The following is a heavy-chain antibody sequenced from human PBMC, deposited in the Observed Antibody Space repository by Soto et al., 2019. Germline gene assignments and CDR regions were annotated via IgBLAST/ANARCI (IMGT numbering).Heavy chain of an antibody. D-gene: IGHD6-19*01. V-gene: IGHV4-34*01. CDR1: GESSSAYCGPFSGSH. CDR3: ATGQCRGGSSGWSL. Sequence: SETLSLTCAVHGESSSAYCGPFSGSHWSWIHQTAGKRLECIGQINHRGGTNSRPSLKRRATISVDTSKMRFSQTLNSVSAEYTAVYYYATGQCRGGSSGWSLWGQGTLVTVSS. CDR2: INHRGGT. J-gene: IGHJ4*02.